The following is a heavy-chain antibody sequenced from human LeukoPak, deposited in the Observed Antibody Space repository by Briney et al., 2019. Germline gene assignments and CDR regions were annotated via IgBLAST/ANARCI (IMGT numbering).Heavy chain of an antibody. D-gene: IGHD3-3*01. J-gene: IGHJ3*02. V-gene: IGHV3-48*03. Sequence: PGGSLRLSCSASGFTFSSYEMNWVRQAPGKGLERVSYISSSGSTIYYADSVKGRFTISRDNAKNSLYLQMNSLRAEDTAVYYCARTIWSGYSADAFDIWGQGTMVTVSS. CDR1: GFTFSSYE. CDR3: ARTIWSGYSADAFDI. CDR2: ISSSGSTI.